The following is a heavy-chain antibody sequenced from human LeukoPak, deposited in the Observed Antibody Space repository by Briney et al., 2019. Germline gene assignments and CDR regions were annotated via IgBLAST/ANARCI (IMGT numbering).Heavy chain of an antibody. CDR2: IKQEGSEK. V-gene: IGHV3-7*01. J-gene: IGHJ4*02. CDR3: ARPIEYSSWSADY. Sequence: GGSLRLSCAASGFTFSIYWMSGVRHAPGKGVEWGVNIKQEGSEKYYVDPVKGRFTISRDTAKNSPDLQINNRRAEDTAVFYCARPIEYSSWSADYWGQGTLVTASS. CDR1: GFTFSIYW. D-gene: IGHD6-6*01.